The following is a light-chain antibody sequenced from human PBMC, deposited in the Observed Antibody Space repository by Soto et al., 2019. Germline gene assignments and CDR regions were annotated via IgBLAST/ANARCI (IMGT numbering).Light chain of an antibody. CDR2: EVS. CDR1: SSDVGGYNY. J-gene: IGLJ1*01. V-gene: IGLV2-14*01. Sequence: QSALTQPASVSGSPGQSITISCTGTSSDVGGYNYVSWYQQHPGKAPKLMIYEVSNRPSGISNRLSGSKSGNTASLTISGLQAEDEADYYCSSYTSRSTDVFGTGTKLTVL. CDR3: SSYTSRSTDV.